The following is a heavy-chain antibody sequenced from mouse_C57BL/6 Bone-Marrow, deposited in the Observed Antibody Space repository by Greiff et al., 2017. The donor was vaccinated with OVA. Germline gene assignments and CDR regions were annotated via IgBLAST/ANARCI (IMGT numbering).Heavy chain of an antibody. CDR2: IYPSDSET. Sequence: QVQLQQPGAELVRPGSSVKLSCKASGYTFTSYWMDWVKQRPGQGLEWIGNIYPSDSETHYNQKFKDKATLTVAKSSSTAYMQLSCLTYVDSAVYYCAIFSYSCFAYWGQGTLVTVSA. D-gene: IGHD1-1*01. CDR3: AIFSYSCFAY. V-gene: IGHV1-61*01. J-gene: IGHJ3*01. CDR1: GYTFTSYW.